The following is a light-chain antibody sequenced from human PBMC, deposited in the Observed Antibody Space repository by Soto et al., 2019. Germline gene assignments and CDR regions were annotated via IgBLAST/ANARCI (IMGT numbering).Light chain of an antibody. J-gene: IGKJ1*01. CDR1: QSLVYSDGNTY. V-gene: IGKV2-30*01. Sequence: DVVMTQSPLSLPVTLGQPASISCRSSQSLVYSDGNTYLNWFQQRPGQSPRRLMYKVSNRDSGVPDRFSGSGSGTDFTLKISRVEAEDVGVDYCMQGPHWPPTWTFGQGTKVEIK. CDR2: KVS. CDR3: MQGPHWPPTWT.